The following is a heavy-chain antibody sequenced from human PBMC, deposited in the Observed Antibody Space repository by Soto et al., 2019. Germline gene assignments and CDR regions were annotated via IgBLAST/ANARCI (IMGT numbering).Heavy chain of an antibody. CDR2: IHTSGST. V-gene: IGHV4-34*01. CDR1: RGSFSYFH. J-gene: IGHJ4*02. D-gene: IGHD3-16*01. Sequence: QVQLQQWGGGLLKPSETLSLTCGLHRGSFSYFHWSWIRQPPGKGLGWIGEIHTSGSTNYNPSLRSRFAMSIDTPALQFSLTLNSVTAADTAVYYCARGGGNPASTNDFWGQGALVTVSS. CDR3: ARGGGNPASTNDF.